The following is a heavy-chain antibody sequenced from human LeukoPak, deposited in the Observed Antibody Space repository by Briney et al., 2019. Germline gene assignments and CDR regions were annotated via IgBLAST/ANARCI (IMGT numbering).Heavy chain of an antibody. CDR2: ISGSGGTT. CDR1: GFTFSSYA. Sequence: PGGSLRLPCAASGFTFSSYAMDWVRQAPGKGLEWVSAISGSGGTTYYADSVKGRFTISRDNSKNALYLQMNSLRAEDTAVYYCAKDLRYCTSISCPFDYWGQGTLVTVSS. J-gene: IGHJ4*02. CDR3: AKDLRYCTSISCPFDY. V-gene: IGHV3-23*01. D-gene: IGHD2-2*01.